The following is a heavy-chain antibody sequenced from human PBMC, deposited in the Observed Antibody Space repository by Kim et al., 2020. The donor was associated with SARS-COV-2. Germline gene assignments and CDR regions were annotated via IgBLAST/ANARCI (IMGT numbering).Heavy chain of an antibody. Sequence: GGSLRLSCAASGFSLSDYYMTWVRQAPGKGLEWVANIKHSGTEKNYVDSVKGRFTVSRDNAKNSLYLQMSSLRAEDTAVYYCARDYYGFLKHWGLGTLVT. CDR1: GFSLSDYY. J-gene: IGHJ4*02. V-gene: IGHV3-7*01. CDR2: IKHSGTEK. CDR3: ARDYYGFLKH. D-gene: IGHD3-10*01.